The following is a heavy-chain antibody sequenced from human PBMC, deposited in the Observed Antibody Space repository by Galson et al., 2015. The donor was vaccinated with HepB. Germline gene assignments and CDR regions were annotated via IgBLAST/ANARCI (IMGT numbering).Heavy chain of an antibody. J-gene: IGHJ6*02. CDR2: IVVGSGNT. V-gene: IGHV1-58*02. CDR3: AADGLYYGSGSYFGQHYYYGMDV. D-gene: IGHD3-10*01. CDR1: GFTFTSSA. Sequence: SVKVSCKASGFTFTSSAMQWVRQARGQRLEWIGWIVVGSGNTNYAQKFQERVTITRDMSTSTAYMELSSLRSEDTAVYYCAADGLYYGSGSYFGQHYYYGMDVWGQGTTVTVSS.